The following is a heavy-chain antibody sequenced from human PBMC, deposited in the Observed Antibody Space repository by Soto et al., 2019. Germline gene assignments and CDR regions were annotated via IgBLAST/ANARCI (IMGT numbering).Heavy chain of an antibody. J-gene: IGHJ3*02. V-gene: IGHV1-69*01. CDR2: IIPIFGTA. D-gene: IGHD2-15*01. CDR1: GGTFSSYA. Sequence: QVQLVQSGAEVKKPGSSVKVSCKASGGTFSSYAISWVRRAPGQGLEWMGGIIPIFGTANYAQKFQGRVTITADESTSTAYMELSSLRSEDTAVYYCARSLLYCSGGSCYSDDAFDIWGQGTMVTVSS. CDR3: ARSLLYCSGGSCYSDDAFDI.